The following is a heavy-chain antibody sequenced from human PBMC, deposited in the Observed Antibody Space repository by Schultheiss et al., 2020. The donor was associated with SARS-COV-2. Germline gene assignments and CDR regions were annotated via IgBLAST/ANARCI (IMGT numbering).Heavy chain of an antibody. Sequence: GGSLRLSCAASGFTFSSYDMHWVRQAPGKGLEWVGRIKSKTDGGTTDYAAPVKGRFTISRDDSKNTLYLQMNSLRAEDTAVYYCARDQVWKREYYDFWSGYYRNYYYMDVWGKGTTVTVSS. J-gene: IGHJ6*03. CDR2: IKSKTDGGTT. CDR1: GFTFSSYD. CDR3: ARDQVWKREYYDFWSGYYRNYYYMDV. V-gene: IGHV3-15*01. D-gene: IGHD3-3*01.